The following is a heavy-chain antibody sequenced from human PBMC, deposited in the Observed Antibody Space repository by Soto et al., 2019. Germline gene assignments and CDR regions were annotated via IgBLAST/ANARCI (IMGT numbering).Heavy chain of an antibody. CDR1: GGTFSSYA. CDR3: ASTSSIAHWLDAFDI. J-gene: IGHJ3*02. V-gene: IGHV1-69*01. D-gene: IGHD6-6*01. Sequence: QVQLVQSGAEVKKPGSSVKVSCKASGGTFSSYAISWVRQAPGQGLEWMGGIIPIFGTANYAQKFQGRVTITADESTSTAYMELSRLRSEDTAVYSCASTSSIAHWLDAFDIWGQGTMVTVSS. CDR2: IIPIFGTA.